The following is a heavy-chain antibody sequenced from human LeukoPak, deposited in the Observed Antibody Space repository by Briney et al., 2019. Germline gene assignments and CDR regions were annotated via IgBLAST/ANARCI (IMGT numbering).Heavy chain of an antibody. Sequence: PGGSLRLSCAASGFSFDDYAMHWVRQFPGKGLEWISLISGDGNPTYYADSVKGRFTISRDNAKNSLYLQMNSLRAEDTAVYYCARDFRDIDGYYYMDVWGKGTTVTVSS. V-gene: IGHV3-43*02. CDR1: GFSFDDYA. CDR2: ISGDGNPT. J-gene: IGHJ6*03. D-gene: IGHD5-12*01. CDR3: ARDFRDIDGYYYMDV.